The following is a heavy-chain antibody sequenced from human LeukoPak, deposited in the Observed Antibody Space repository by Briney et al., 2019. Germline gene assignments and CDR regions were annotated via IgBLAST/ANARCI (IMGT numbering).Heavy chain of an antibody. J-gene: IGHJ2*01. Sequence: SETLSLTCAVYGGSFSGYYWTWIRQPPGKGLEWIGEINHSGSTSYNPSLKSRVTISVDTSNNQFSLKLSSVSAADTAVYYCARRLDLWGRGTLVTVSS. CDR3: ARRLDL. V-gene: IGHV4-34*01. CDR1: GGSFSGYY. CDR2: INHSGST.